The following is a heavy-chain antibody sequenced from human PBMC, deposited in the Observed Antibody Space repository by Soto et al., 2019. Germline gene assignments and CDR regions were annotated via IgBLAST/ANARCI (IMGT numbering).Heavy chain of an antibody. CDR3: ARERERYSSSSIL. Sequence: GGSLRLSCAASGFTFSSYGMHWVRQAPGKGLEWVAVISYDGSNKYYADSVKGRFTISRDNAKNSLYLQMNSLRAEDTAVYYCARERERYSSSSILWGQGTLVTVSS. D-gene: IGHD6-6*01. J-gene: IGHJ4*02. V-gene: IGHV3-30*03. CDR1: GFTFSSYG. CDR2: ISYDGSNK.